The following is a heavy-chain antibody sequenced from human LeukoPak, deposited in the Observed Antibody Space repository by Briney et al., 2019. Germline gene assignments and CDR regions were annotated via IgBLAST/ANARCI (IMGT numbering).Heavy chain of an antibody. V-gene: IGHV3-30*02. J-gene: IGHJ3*02. CDR1: GFTFNNYG. CDR2: IRYAGNKQ. CDR3: AKSRAPTADPDAFDI. Sequence: GGSLRLSCVGSGFTFNNYGIHWVRQAPGKGLEWVSFIRYAGNKQYYADSVKGRFTISRDNSKNSLYLQMNSLRPDDTAVYYCAKSRAPTADPDAFDIWGHGTLVTVSS. D-gene: IGHD1-14*01.